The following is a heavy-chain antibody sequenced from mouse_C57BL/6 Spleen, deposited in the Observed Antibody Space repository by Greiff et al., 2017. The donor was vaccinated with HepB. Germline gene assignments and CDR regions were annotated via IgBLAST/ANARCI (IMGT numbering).Heavy chain of an antibody. CDR2: IDPSDSET. V-gene: IGHV1-52*01. D-gene: IGHD2-1*01. Sequence: QVQLKQPGAELVRPGSSVKLSCKASGYTFTSYWMHWVKQRPIQGLEWIGNIDPSDSETHYNQKFKDKATLTVDKSSSTAYMQLSSLTSEESAVYYCARSGYYGNYGDYWGQGTTLTVSS. CDR3: ARSGYYGNYGDY. CDR1: GYTFTSYW. J-gene: IGHJ2*01.